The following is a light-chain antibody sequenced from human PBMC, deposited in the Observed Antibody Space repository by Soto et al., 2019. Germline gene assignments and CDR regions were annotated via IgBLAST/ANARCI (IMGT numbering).Light chain of an antibody. Sequence: QYVLTQPPSASGTPGQRVTISCSGSSSNIGSNTVNWYQQLPGTATKLLIYSNNQRPSGVPDRFSGSKSGTSASLAISGLQSEDEADYYCAAWDDSLNGVVFGGGTKLTVL. V-gene: IGLV1-44*01. CDR3: AAWDDSLNGVV. J-gene: IGLJ2*01. CDR1: SSNIGSNT. CDR2: SNN.